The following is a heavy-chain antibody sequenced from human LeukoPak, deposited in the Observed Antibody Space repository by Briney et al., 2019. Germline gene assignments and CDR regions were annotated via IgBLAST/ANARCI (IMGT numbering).Heavy chain of an antibody. D-gene: IGHD5-12*01. CDR2: IYTSGST. J-gene: IGHJ4*02. Sequence: SETLSLTCTVSGGSISSGSYYWSWIRQPAGKGLEWIGRIYTSGSTNYNPSLKSRVTISVDTSKNQFSLKLSSVTAADTAVYYCARVPLAATIGITKGNDYFDYWGQGTLVTVSS. V-gene: IGHV4-61*02. CDR3: ARVPLAATIGITKGNDYFDY. CDR1: GGSISSGSYY.